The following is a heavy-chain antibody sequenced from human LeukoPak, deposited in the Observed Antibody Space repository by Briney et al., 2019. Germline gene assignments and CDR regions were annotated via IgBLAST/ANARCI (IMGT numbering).Heavy chain of an antibody. CDR1: GGTFSSYA. J-gene: IGHJ3*02. CDR2: IIPILGIA. D-gene: IGHD5-18*01. V-gene: IGHV1-69*04. Sequence: GASVKVSCKASGGTFSSYAISWVRQAPGQGLEWMGRIIPILGIANYAQKFQGRVTITADKSTSTAYMELSSLRSEDTAVYYCARADTAMDAFDIWGQGTMVTVSS. CDR3: ARADTAMDAFDI.